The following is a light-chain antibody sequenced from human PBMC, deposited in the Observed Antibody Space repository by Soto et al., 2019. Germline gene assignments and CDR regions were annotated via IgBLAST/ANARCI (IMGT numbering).Light chain of an antibody. V-gene: IGLV2-23*02. Sequence: QSALTQHASVSGSPGQSITISCSGASSDVGSYNFVSWYQQHPDKAPKLMIYDVNKRPSGVSNRFSGSKSGNTASLTISGLQAEDEADYYCCSYAGSYIFVVFGGGTKVTVL. CDR3: CSYAGSYIFVV. CDR1: SSDVGSYNF. CDR2: DVN. J-gene: IGLJ2*01.